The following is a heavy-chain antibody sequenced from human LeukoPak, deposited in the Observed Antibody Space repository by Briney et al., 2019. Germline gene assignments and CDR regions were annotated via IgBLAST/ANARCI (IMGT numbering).Heavy chain of an antibody. D-gene: IGHD6-19*01. CDR2: ISYDGSNK. J-gene: IGHJ3*02. V-gene: IGHV3-30*18. CDR3: AKDRDGGWYNAFDI. Sequence: GGSLRLSCAASGFTFSSYGMHWVRQAPGKGLEWVAVISYDGSNKYYADSVKGRFTISRDNSKNTLYLQMNSLRAEDTAVYYCAKDRDGGWYNAFDIWGQGTMVTVSS. CDR1: GFTFSSYG.